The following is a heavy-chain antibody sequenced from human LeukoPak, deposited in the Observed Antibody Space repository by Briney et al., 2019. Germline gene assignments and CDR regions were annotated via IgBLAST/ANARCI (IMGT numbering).Heavy chain of an antibody. V-gene: IGHV4-59*01. D-gene: IGHD1-14*01. Sequence: SETLSLTCTVSGGSISSYYWSWIRQPPGKGLEWIGYIYYSGSTNYNPSLKSRVTISVDTSKNQLSLKLSSVTAADTAVYYCARTPGRDWFDPWGQGTLVTVSS. CDR2: IYYSGST. J-gene: IGHJ5*02. CDR1: GGSISSYY. CDR3: ARTPGRDWFDP.